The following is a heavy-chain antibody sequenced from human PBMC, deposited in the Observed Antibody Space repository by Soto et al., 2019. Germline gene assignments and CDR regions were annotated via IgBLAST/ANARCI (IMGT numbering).Heavy chain of an antibody. CDR2: INPNSGGT. J-gene: IGHJ3*02. D-gene: IGHD3-10*01. CDR1: GYTFTGYY. Sequence: ASVQVSCKASGYTFTGYYMHWVRQAPGQGLEWMGWINPNSGGTNYAQKFQGWVTMTRDTSISTAYMELSRLRSDDTAVYYCARDGSAITMDAFDIWGQGTMVTVS. V-gene: IGHV1-2*04. CDR3: ARDGSAITMDAFDI.